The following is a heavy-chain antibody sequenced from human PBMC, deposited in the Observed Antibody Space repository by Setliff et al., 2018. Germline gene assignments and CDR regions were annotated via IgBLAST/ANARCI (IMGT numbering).Heavy chain of an antibody. V-gene: IGHV4-4*07. CDR3: AREQWLDPPGYYYMDV. J-gene: IGHJ6*03. D-gene: IGHD6-19*01. CDR1: GDSISGYY. Sequence: PSETLSLTCAVSGDSISGYYWSWIRQPAGKGLEWIGRIYASGSTNYNPSLKSRVTMSVDMSENQFSLKLNSVTAADMAVYYCAREQWLDPPGYYYMDVWAKGTTVTVSS. CDR2: IYASGST.